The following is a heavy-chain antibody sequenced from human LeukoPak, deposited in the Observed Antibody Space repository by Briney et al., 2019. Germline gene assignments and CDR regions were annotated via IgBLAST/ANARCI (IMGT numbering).Heavy chain of an antibody. CDR2: MNPNSGNT. CDR3: ARGPRTIFGVVIELPDDY. D-gene: IGHD3-3*01. J-gene: IGHJ4*02. Sequence: GASVKVSCKASGYTFTSYDINWVRQATGQGLEWMGWMNPNSGNTGYAQKFQGRVTITRNTSISTAYMELSGLRSEDTAVYYCARGPRTIFGVVIELPDDYWGQGTLVTVSS. CDR1: GYTFTSYD. V-gene: IGHV1-8*03.